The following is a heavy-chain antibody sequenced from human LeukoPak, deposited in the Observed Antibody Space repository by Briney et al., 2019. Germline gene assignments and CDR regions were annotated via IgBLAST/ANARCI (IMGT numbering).Heavy chain of an antibody. V-gene: IGHV3-21*01. J-gene: IGHJ4*02. CDR3: ARDGEIGDFDY. Sequence: PGGSLRLSCAVSGFTFSSYSMSWVRQAPGKGLEWVSSISSSSSYIYYADSVKGRFTISRDNAKNSLYLQMNSLRAEDTAVYYCARDGEIGDFDYWGQGTLVTVSS. D-gene: IGHD2-21*01. CDR1: GFTFSSYS. CDR2: ISSSSSYI.